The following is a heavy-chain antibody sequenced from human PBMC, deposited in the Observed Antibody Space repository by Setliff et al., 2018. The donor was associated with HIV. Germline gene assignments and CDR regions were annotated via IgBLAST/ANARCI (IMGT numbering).Heavy chain of an antibody. CDR1: GYTFTGYY. CDR2: INPNSGGT. D-gene: IGHD2-15*01. J-gene: IGHJ6*03. Sequence: ASVKVSCKASGYTFTGYYMHWVRQAPGQGLEWLGRINPNSGGTNYAQKFQGRVTMTSDASLSTAYMELSGLTSDDTATYYCARDLAYCSGGSCYRPLIYYFYYMDVWGRGTTVTVSS. V-gene: IGHV1-2*06. CDR3: ARDLAYCSGGSCYRPLIYYFYYMDV.